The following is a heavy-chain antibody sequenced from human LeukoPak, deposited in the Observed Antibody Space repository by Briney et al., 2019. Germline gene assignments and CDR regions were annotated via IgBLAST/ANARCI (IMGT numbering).Heavy chain of an antibody. CDR2: ITERGST. CDR3: ARGPITEDGTFHSPNA. Sequence: SETLSLTCTVSGGSISSSSYYWSWIRQSLGKGLEWIGEITERGSTNYNPSLKSRVTISRDTSKNHFSLKVSSVTAADTAVYYCARGPITEDGTFHSPNAWGQGTLVTVSS. J-gene: IGHJ5*02. CDR1: GGSISSSSYY. D-gene: IGHD1-1*01. V-gene: IGHV4-39*02.